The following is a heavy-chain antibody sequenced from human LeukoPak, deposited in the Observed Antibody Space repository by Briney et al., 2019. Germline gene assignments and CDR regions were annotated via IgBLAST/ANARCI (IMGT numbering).Heavy chain of an antibody. V-gene: IGHV3-20*04. J-gene: IGHJ4*02. D-gene: IGHD6-19*01. CDR2: INWNGGST. Sequence: GGSLRLSCAASGFTFDDYGMSWVRQAPGKGLEWVSGINWNGGSTGYADSVKGRFTISRDNAKNSLYLQMNSLRAEDTTLYYCARVGSIAVAGYIDYWGQGTLVTVSS. CDR1: GFTFDDYG. CDR3: ARVGSIAVAGYIDY.